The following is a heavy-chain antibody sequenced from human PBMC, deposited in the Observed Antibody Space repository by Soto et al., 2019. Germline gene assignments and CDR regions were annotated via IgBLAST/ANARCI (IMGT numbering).Heavy chain of an antibody. J-gene: IGHJ4*02. Sequence: PSETLSLTCTVSGGSISSYYWSWIRQPPGKGLEWIGYIYYSGSTNYNPSLKSRVTISVDTSKNQFSLKLSSVTAADTAVHYCARDGAAAGTIWGQGTLVTVSS. V-gene: IGHV4-59*01. D-gene: IGHD6-13*01. CDR2: IYYSGST. CDR1: GGSISSYY. CDR3: ARDGAAAGTI.